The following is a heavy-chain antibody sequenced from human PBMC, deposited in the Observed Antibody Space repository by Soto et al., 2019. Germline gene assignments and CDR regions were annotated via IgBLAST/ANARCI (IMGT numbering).Heavy chain of an antibody. CDR1: GYSFTSYW. J-gene: IGHJ6*02. D-gene: IGHD4-17*01. CDR3: ARQRAYGDYEYYYGMAV. V-gene: IGHV5-51*01. Sequence: AGDSLKISCKSSGYSFTSYWNGWGRQMPGKGLEWMGIIYPGDSDTRYSPSFQGQVTISADKSISTAYLQWSSLKASDTAMYYCARQRAYGDYEYYYGMAVWGQGTTVTAP. CDR2: IYPGDSDT.